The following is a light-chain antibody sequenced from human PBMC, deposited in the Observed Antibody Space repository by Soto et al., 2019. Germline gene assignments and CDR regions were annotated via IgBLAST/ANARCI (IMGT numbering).Light chain of an antibody. CDR2: QAS. Sequence: DIRMTQSPSTLSVSVGDTVTITCRANQNIGCSLAWYQQKLGKAPKVLTYQASSLDSGVPSRFSGRGFGTEFILSISTLQPEYGATSYCQTYEYYWTFGEGAKVDI. V-gene: IGKV1-5*03. CDR1: QNIGCS. J-gene: IGKJ1*01. CDR3: QTYEYYWT.